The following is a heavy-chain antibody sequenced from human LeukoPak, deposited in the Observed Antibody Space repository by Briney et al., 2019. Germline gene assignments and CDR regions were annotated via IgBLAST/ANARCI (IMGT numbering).Heavy chain of an antibody. Sequence: GGSLRLSCAASGFTFSSYAMHWVRQAPGKGLEWVAVISYDGSNKYYADSVKGRFTISRDNSKNTLYLQMNSLRAEDTAVYYCAGDRRVRGHSYGNAWGYWGQGTLVTVSS. CDR1: GFTFSSYA. V-gene: IGHV3-30*04. CDR2: ISYDGSNK. J-gene: IGHJ4*02. D-gene: IGHD5-18*01. CDR3: AGDRRVRGHSYGNAWGY.